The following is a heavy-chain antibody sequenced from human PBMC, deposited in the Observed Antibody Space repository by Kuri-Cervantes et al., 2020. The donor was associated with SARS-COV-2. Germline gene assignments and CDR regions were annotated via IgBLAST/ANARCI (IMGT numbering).Heavy chain of an antibody. CDR3: ARGRIGYSGGWSYWYFDL. V-gene: IGHV4-59*01. CDR2: IYYSGST. Sequence: SETLSLTCTVSGGSISSYYWSWIRQPPGKGLEWIGYIYYSGSTNYNPSLKSRVTISVDTSKNQFSLKLSSVTAADTAVYYCARGRIGYSGGWSYWYFDLWGRGTLVTVSS. CDR1: GGSISSYY. D-gene: IGHD6-19*01. J-gene: IGHJ2*01.